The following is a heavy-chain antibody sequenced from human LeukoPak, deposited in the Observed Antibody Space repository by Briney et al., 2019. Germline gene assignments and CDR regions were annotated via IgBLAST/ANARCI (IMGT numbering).Heavy chain of an antibody. V-gene: IGHV3-21*04. J-gene: IGHJ5*02. CDR1: GFTFSSYS. Sequence: GGSLRLSCAASGFTFSSYSMNWVRQAPGKGLEWVSSISSSSSYIYYADSVKGRFTISRDNSKNTLYLQMNSLRAEDTAVYYCAKPPSYCGSDCYVNWFDPWGQGTLVTVSS. D-gene: IGHD2-21*02. CDR3: AKPPSYCGSDCYVNWFDP. CDR2: ISSSSSYI.